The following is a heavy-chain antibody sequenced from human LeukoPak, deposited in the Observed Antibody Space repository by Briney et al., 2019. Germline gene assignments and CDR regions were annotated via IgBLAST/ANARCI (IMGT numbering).Heavy chain of an antibody. Sequence: PGRSLRLSCAACGFTFSSYGMHWVRQAPGKGLEWVAVIWYDGSNKYYADSVKGRFTISRDNSKNTLYLQTNSLRAEDTAVYYCARDPAPTSSSWYYFDYWGQGTLVTVSS. J-gene: IGHJ4*02. D-gene: IGHD6-13*01. CDR2: IWYDGSNK. CDR1: GFTFSSYG. V-gene: IGHV3-33*01. CDR3: ARDPAPTSSSWYYFDY.